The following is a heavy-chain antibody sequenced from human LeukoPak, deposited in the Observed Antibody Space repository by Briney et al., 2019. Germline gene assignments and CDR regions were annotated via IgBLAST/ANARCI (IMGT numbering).Heavy chain of an antibody. Sequence: ASVKVSCKASGYTFTSYDINWVRQATGQGLEWMGWMNPNSGNTGYAQKFQGRVTMTRNTSISTAYMELSSLRSEDTAVYYCARGSNYCSSTSCQLVDPWGQGTLVTVSS. J-gene: IGHJ5*02. V-gene: IGHV1-8*01. CDR3: ARGSNYCSSTSCQLVDP. CDR2: MNPNSGNT. D-gene: IGHD2-2*01. CDR1: GYTFTSYD.